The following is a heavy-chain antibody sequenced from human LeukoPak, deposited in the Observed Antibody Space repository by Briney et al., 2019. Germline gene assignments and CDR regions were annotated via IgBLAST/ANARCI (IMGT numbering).Heavy chain of an antibody. Sequence: GGSLRLSCAASGFTFSDHYMDWVRQAPGKGLEWVGRTRNKANSYTTEYAASVKGRFTISRDDSENSLSLQMNSLKTEDTAVYYCAINPSWGQGTLVTVSS. CDR3: AINPS. CDR2: TRNKANSYTT. CDR1: GFTFSDHY. V-gene: IGHV3-72*01. J-gene: IGHJ4*02.